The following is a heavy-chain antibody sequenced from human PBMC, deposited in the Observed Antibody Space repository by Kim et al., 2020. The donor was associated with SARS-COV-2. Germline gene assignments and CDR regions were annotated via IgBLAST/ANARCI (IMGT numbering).Heavy chain of an antibody. Sequence: ASVKVSCKASGYTFTGYYIHWVRQAPGQGLEWMGWINPISGGTNYAQKFQGMVTMTSDTSITTANMELNRLTSDDTAVYFCARGDAGVSDYWGQGTLVTV. D-gene: IGHD2-8*01. CDR1: GYTFTGYY. V-gene: IGHV1-2*02. J-gene: IGHJ4*02. CDR3: ARGDAGVSDY. CDR2: INPISGGT.